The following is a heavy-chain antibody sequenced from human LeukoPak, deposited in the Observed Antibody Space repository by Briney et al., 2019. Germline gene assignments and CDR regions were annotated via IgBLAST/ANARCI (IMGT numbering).Heavy chain of an antibody. Sequence: SETLSLTCTVSGGSISSYYWSWIRQPAGKGLEWIGRIYTSGSTNYNPSLKSRVTMSVDTSKNQFSLKLSSVTAADTAVYYCASGPYSGSSYDYWGQGALVTVSS. CDR1: GGSISSYY. J-gene: IGHJ4*02. CDR2: IYTSGST. D-gene: IGHD1-26*01. V-gene: IGHV4-4*07. CDR3: ASGPYSGSSYDY.